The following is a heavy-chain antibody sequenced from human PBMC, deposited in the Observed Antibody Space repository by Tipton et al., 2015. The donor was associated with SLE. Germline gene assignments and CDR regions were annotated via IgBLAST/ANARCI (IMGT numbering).Heavy chain of an antibody. CDR3: ARLGSNWGSRDYYYYMDV. D-gene: IGHD7-27*01. J-gene: IGHJ6*03. CDR2: IWYDGSNK. Sequence: QVQLVQSGGGVVQPGRSLRLSCAASGFTFSSYGMHWVRQAPGKGLEWVAVIWYDGSNKYYADSVKGRFTISRDNSKNTLYLQMNSLRAEDTAVYYCARLGSNWGSRDYYYYMDVWGKGTTVSVSS. V-gene: IGHV3-33*01. CDR1: GFTFSSYG.